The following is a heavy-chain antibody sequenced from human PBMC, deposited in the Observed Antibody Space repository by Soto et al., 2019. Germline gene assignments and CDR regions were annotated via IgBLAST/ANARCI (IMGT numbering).Heavy chain of an antibody. J-gene: IGHJ6*03. CDR1: GFTFSNFA. D-gene: IGHD7-27*01. CDR2: ISGDFDN. Sequence: EVQLLESGGDLVQPGGSLRLSCAASGFTFSNFAMSWVRQPPGKGPEWVSTISGDFDNYYADSVKGRLTISRDNSENTLYLQMTNLRAEDTAVYYSARSLGVNRSPYCMDVWGKGTTITVSS. V-gene: IGHV3-23*01. CDR3: ARSLGVNRSPYCMDV.